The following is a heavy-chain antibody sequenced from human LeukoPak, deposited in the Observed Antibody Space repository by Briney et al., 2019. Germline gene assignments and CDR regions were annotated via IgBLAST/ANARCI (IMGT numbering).Heavy chain of an antibody. CDR3: ATEFNYYGSGSYS. Sequence: GGSLRLSCAASGFTFSKYGMHWVRQAPCKGLEWVAFIRHDGSDKYYIDSVKDRFIISRDNSKNTLYLQMNSLRTEDTAVYYCATEFNYYGSGSYSWGQGTLVTVSS. J-gene: IGHJ5*02. V-gene: IGHV3-30*02. CDR1: GFTFSKYG. CDR2: IRHDGSDK. D-gene: IGHD3-10*01.